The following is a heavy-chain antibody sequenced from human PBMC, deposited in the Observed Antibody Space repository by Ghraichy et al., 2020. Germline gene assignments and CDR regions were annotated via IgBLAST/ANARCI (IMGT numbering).Heavy chain of an antibody. J-gene: IGHJ4*01. CDR3: ARHFGWGSYYNPLDF. Sequence: SQTLSLTCSVSGDSIKTNNHYWAWIRQPPGKGLEWIGSVSYSGSAYYNSSLKSRITISVDMSKNQISLKVISVTAADTASYFCARHFGWGSYYNPLDFWGQEPRSPSPQ. V-gene: IGHV4-39*01. CDR1: GDSIKTNNHY. CDR2: VSYSGSA. D-gene: IGHD3-10*01.